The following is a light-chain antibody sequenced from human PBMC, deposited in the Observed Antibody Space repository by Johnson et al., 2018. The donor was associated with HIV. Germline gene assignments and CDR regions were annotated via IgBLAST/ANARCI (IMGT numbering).Light chain of an antibody. Sequence: QSLLTQPPSVSAAPGQKVTISCSGSSSNIGNNYVSWYQQVPGTAPKLLIYENNKRPSGIPDRFSGSKSGTSATLGITGLQTGDEADYYCGTWDTSLSAGGVFGTGTKVTVL. V-gene: IGLV1-51*02. J-gene: IGLJ1*01. CDR2: ENN. CDR3: GTWDTSLSAGGV. CDR1: SSNIGNNY.